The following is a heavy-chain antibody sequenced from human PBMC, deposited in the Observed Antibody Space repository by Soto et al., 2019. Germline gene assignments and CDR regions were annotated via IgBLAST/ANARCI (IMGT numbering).Heavy chain of an antibody. V-gene: IGHV3-23*01. CDR3: VKGGWLDF. CDR2: ISTDSSIA. J-gene: IGHJ5*01. Sequence: EVQLLESGGGLVQPGGSLRLSCAASGFTFNTFEMSWVRQAPGRGLEWVSVISTDSSIAYYADAVKGRFTISRDNSKHTLYLQMNSLTAEDTAVYACVKGGWLDFWGQGTLVTVSS. D-gene: IGHD3-16*01. CDR1: GFTFNTFE.